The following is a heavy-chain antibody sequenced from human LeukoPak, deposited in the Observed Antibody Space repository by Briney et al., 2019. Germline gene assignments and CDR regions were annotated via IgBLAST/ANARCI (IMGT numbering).Heavy chain of an antibody. Sequence: GGSLRLSCAASGFTFSNYWMSWVRQAPGKGLEWVSSISGSGDNMDYADSVKGRFTISRDNSENTLYLQMNSLRGEDTAVYYCARDGYSGSYYRLYYFFMDVWGKGTTVTVSS. V-gene: IGHV3-23*01. D-gene: IGHD1-26*01. CDR2: ISGSGDNM. CDR1: GFTFSNYW. CDR3: ARDGYSGSYYRLYYFFMDV. J-gene: IGHJ6*03.